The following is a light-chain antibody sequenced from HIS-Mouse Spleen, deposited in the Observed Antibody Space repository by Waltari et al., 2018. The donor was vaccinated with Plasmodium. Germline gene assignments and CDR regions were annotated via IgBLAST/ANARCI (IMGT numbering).Light chain of an antibody. CDR2: YKADSHK. V-gene: IGLV5-45*03. J-gene: IGLJ3*02. Sequence: QAVLTQPSSLSASPGASASLTCTLRSGINVGTYRIYWYHQQQGSPPQYPLRYKADSHKQQGSGVPSRFSGSKDASANAGILLISGLQSEDEADYYCMIWHSSAWVFGGGTKLTVL. CDR1: SGINVGTYR. CDR3: MIWHSSAWV.